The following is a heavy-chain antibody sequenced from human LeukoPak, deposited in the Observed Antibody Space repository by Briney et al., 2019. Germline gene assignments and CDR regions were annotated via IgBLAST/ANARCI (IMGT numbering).Heavy chain of an antibody. J-gene: IGHJ6*03. D-gene: IGHD5-12*01. CDR2: INPNSGGT. Sequence: SVKVSCKASGYTFTGYYMHWVRQAPGQGLEWMGWINPNSGGTNYAQKFQGRVTMTRDTSISTAYMELSRLRSDDTAVYYCARVASGYSGYDYYYYMDVWGKGTTVTISS. CDR3: ARVASGYSGYDYYYYMDV. CDR1: GYTFTGYY. V-gene: IGHV1-2*02.